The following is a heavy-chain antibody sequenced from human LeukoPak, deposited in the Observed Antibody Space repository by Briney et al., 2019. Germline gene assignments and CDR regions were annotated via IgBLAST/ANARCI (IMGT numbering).Heavy chain of an antibody. CDR3: ARDPIRISGSVAYDP. D-gene: IGHD5-12*01. J-gene: IGHJ5*02. V-gene: IGHV7-4-1*02. CDR1: GYAFTEYA. CDR2: INTYTGNP. Sequence: GASVKVSCKASGYAFTEYAMNWVRQAPGQGLEWMGWINTYTGNPTYGQGFTGRFVFSLDTSVSTAYLQISSLKAEDSAVYYCARDPIRISGSVAYDPWCQGTLVTVSS.